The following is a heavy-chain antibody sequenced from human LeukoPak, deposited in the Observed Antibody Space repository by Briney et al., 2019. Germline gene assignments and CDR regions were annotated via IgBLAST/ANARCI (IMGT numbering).Heavy chain of an antibody. CDR2: IYNSGST. D-gene: IGHD5-18*01. Sequence: PSETLSLTCTVSGGSISTYYWSWIRQPPGKGLEWIGYIYNSGSTNYNPSLKSRVTISVDTSKNKFSLKLSSVTAADTAVYYCARGGYNYGYDDDFDYWGQGTLVTVSS. CDR1: GGSISTYY. V-gene: IGHV4-59*01. CDR3: ARGGYNYGYDDDFDY. J-gene: IGHJ4*02.